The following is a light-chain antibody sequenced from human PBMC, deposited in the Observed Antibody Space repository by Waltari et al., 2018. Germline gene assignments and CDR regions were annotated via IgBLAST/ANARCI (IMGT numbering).Light chain of an antibody. V-gene: IGLV1-40*01. J-gene: IGLJ3*02. Sequence: QSVLTQPPSVSGAPGQRVTISCTGSGSNIGAGYAVHWYQQLPRAAPKLTIYGSSTRPLGVPDRFFGSTSGASASLAITGLQAEDEADYYCQSYDTSLSVVFGGGTKLTVL. CDR2: GSS. CDR1: GSNIGAGYA. CDR3: QSYDTSLSVV.